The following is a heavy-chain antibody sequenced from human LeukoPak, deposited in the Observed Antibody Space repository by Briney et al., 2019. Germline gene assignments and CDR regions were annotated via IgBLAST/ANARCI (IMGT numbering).Heavy chain of an antibody. V-gene: IGHV3-74*01. Sequence: PGGSLRLSCAASGSYWMHWVRQAPGKGLVWVSHINSDGSWTSYADSVKGRFTISKDNAKNTVYLQMNNLRAEDAAVYYCVSFYETYWGRGTLVTVSS. J-gene: IGHJ4*02. CDR2: INSDGSWT. D-gene: IGHD2/OR15-2a*01. CDR1: GSYW. CDR3: VSFYETY.